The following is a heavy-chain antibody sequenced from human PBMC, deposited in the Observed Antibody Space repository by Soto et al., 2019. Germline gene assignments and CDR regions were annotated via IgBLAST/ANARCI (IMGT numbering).Heavy chain of an antibody. J-gene: IGHJ6*02. V-gene: IGHV3-7*03. D-gene: IGHD2-21*02. CDR3: ARDHLILPAHDFFYGSDV. CDR2: IPQDGVDG. Sequence: GGSLRLSCEVSGFTFSMYSMSWVRQSPGKGLEWVAKIPQDGVDGHYADSVKGRFIISRDNDKNSLHLQLNNLRAEDTAVYYCARDHLILPAHDFFYGSDVWGRGATVTVSS. CDR1: GFTFSMYS.